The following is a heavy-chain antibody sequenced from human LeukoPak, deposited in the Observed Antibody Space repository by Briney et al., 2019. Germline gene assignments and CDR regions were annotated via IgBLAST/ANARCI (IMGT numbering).Heavy chain of an antibody. Sequence: GGSLGLSCTVSGFTFSSFTMNWVRQGPGKGLEWVASISNSGDYISYADSLKGRFTISRDNAKNSLFLQMSSLRAEDTAVYYCAREMYAGWYFAFDIWGQGTMVTVSS. V-gene: IGHV3-21*01. CDR2: ISNSGDYI. D-gene: IGHD6-19*01. CDR3: AREMYAGWYFAFDI. CDR1: GFTFSSFT. J-gene: IGHJ3*02.